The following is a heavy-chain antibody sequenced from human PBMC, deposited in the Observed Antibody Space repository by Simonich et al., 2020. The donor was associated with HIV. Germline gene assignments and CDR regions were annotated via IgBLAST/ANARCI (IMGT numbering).Heavy chain of an antibody. J-gene: IGHJ3*01. V-gene: IGHV1-2*02. CDR3: AREGAMLDEAFDV. CDR1: GYTFTDNP. CDR2: INPNSGDT. D-gene: IGHD1-1*01. Sequence: QVQLVQSGAEVKNPGASVKVSCKASGYTFTDNPLHWVRQAPGQGLEGMGWINPNSGDTDYAQNFKGRVAMTRDTSMSTAYMELSRPTSDDTAVYFCAREGAMLDEAFDVWGQGTMVTVSS.